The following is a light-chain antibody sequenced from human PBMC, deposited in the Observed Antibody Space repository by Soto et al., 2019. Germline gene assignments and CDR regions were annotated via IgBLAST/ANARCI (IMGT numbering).Light chain of an antibody. CDR1: KIGTKS. Sequence: SYELTQPPSVSVAPGQTARITCGGNKIGTKSVHWYQQKPGQAPVLVVYDDRDRPSGIPERFSGSNSGNTATLTISRVEAGDEADYYCQGGDRSSVHFVFGTGTKLTVL. CDR2: DDR. V-gene: IGLV3-21*02. J-gene: IGLJ1*01. CDR3: QGGDRSSVHFV.